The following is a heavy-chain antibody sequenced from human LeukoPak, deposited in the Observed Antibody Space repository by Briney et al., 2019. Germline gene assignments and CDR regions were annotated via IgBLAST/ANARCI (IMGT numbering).Heavy chain of an antibody. V-gene: IGHV3-74*01. Sequence: GGSLRLSRAASGITFGNNWMHWVRQGPGKGLVWISRINSDGGGAIYADSVKGRLTVSRDNAKNTLYLQMNSLRAEDTAVYYCARVVPHNWFDTWGQGTLVTVSS. CDR1: GITFGNNW. J-gene: IGHJ5*02. CDR2: INSDGGGA. CDR3: ARVVPHNWFDT.